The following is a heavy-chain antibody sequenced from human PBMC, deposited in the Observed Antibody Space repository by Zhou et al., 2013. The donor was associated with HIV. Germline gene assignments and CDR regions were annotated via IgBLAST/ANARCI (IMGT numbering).Heavy chain of an antibody. CDR2: INPISRGT. V-gene: IGHV1-46*01. D-gene: IGHD3-22*01. CDR3: ARTTLYDRTGSYYGFDY. CDR1: GHTFSNYY. Sequence: QVQLVQSGAEVKKPGASVSVSCKAFGHTFSNYYMHWVRQAPGQGLEWMGMINPISRGTVYAQKFQGRVTMTGDTSTTTVYMEMSSLRSEDTAMYYCARTTLYDRTGSYYGFDYWGQGTLVTVSS. J-gene: IGHJ4*02.